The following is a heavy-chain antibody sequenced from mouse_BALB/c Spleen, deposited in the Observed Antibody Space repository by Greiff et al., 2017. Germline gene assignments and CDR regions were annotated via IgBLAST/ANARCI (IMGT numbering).Heavy chain of an antibody. CDR3: ARVEDYDFYAMDY. Sequence: EVKLVESGGGLVQPGGSRKLSCAASGFTFSDYGMAWVRRAPGKGPEWVAFISNLAYSIYYADTVTGRFTISRENAKNTLYLEMSSLRSEDTAMYYCARVEDYDFYAMDYWGQGTSVTVSS. CDR2: ISNLAYSI. J-gene: IGHJ4*01. D-gene: IGHD2-4*01. V-gene: IGHV5-15*02. CDR1: GFTFSDYG.